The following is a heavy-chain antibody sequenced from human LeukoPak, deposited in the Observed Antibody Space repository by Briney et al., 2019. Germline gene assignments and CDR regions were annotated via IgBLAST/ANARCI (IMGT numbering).Heavy chain of an antibody. CDR2: IYYSGST. V-gene: IGHV4-59*01. Sequence: SETLSLTCTVSGGSIGSYYWSWIRQPPGKGLEWIGYIYYSGSTNYNPSLKSRVTISVDTSKNQFSLKLSSVTAADTAVYYCARIGHFLFDYWGQGTLVTVSS. D-gene: IGHD3-3*02. CDR1: GGSIGSYY. CDR3: ARIGHFLFDY. J-gene: IGHJ4*02.